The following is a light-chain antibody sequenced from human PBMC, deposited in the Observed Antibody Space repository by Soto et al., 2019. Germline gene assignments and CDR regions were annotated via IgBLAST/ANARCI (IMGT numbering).Light chain of an antibody. CDR3: AAWDDSLNGVV. CDR1: SSNIGSNT. V-gene: IGLV1-44*01. J-gene: IGLJ2*01. CDR2: SNN. Sequence: QSVLTQPPSASGTPGRRATISCSGRSSNIGSNTVNWYQQLPGTAPKLLIYSNNQRPSGVPDRFSGSKSGTSASLAISGLQSEDEADYYCAAWDDSLNGVVFGGGTKLTVL.